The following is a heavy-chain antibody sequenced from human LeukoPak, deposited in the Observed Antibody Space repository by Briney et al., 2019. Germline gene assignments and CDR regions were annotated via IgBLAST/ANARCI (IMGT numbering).Heavy chain of an antibody. CDR1: GFTFSEYS. V-gene: IGHV3-21*01. CDR2: ISTSSSHK. J-gene: IGHJ4*02. D-gene: IGHD3-10*01. CDR3: ARQVSGYGSGSFYFDY. Sequence: PGGSLRLSCAASGFTFSEYSMNWVRQAPGKGLEWVSFISTSSSHKYYGDSVKGRFTISRDNARNSVSLQMNSLRAEDTAVYYCARQVSGYGSGSFYFDYWGQGMLVTVSS.